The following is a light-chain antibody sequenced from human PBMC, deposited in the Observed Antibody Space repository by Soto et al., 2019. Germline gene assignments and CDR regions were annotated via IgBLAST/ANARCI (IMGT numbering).Light chain of an antibody. V-gene: IGKV3-15*01. J-gene: IGKJ4*01. CDR3: QQYNNWPLT. Sequence: EVVMTQSPATLSVSLGDRATLSCRASQSVSSNLAWYQQKPGQGPRLLIYGASTRATGIPARFSGSGSGTEFTLTISSLQSEDFAVYSRQQYNNWPLTVGGGTKVDSK. CDR1: QSVSSN. CDR2: GAS.